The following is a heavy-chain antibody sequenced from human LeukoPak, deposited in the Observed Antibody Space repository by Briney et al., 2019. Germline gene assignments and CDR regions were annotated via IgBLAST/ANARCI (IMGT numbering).Heavy chain of an antibody. V-gene: IGHV4-34*01. Sequence: PSETLSLTCAAYGGSFSGYYWSWIRQPPGKGLEWIGEINHSGSTNYNPSLKSRVTISVDTSKNQFSLKLSSVTAADTAVYYCARVFGSGSPRNYYYMDVWGKGTTVTISS. J-gene: IGHJ6*03. D-gene: IGHD3-10*01. CDR1: GGSFSGYY. CDR2: INHSGST. CDR3: ARVFGSGSPRNYYYMDV.